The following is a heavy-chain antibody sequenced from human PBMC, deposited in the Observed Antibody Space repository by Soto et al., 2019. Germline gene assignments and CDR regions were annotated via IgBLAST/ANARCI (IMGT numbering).Heavy chain of an antibody. D-gene: IGHD2-15*01. CDR1: GGTFSSYA. Sequence: GASVKVSCKASGGTFSSYAISWVRQAPGQGLEWMGGIIPIFGTANYAQKFQGRVTITADESTSTAYMELSSLRSEDTAVYYCAREYCSGGSCPLGYYYYGMDVWGQGTTVTVS. CDR3: AREYCSGGSCPLGYYYYGMDV. CDR2: IIPIFGTA. V-gene: IGHV1-69*13. J-gene: IGHJ6*02.